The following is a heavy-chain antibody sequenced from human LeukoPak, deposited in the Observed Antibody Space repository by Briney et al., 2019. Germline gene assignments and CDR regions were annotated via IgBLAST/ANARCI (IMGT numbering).Heavy chain of an antibody. J-gene: IGHJ3*02. Sequence: GGSLRLSCAASGFTFSNAWMSWVRQAPGKGPEWVGRIKSKTDGGTTDYAAPVKGRFTISRDDSKNTLYLQMNSLKTEDTAVYYCTTLAGLGTFDIWGQGTMVTVSS. D-gene: IGHD1-26*01. CDR2: IKSKTDGGTT. CDR3: TTLAGLGTFDI. V-gene: IGHV3-15*01. CDR1: GFTFSNAW.